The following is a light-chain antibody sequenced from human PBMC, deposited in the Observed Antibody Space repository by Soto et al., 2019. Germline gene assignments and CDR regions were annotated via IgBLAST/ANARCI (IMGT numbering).Light chain of an antibody. J-gene: IGKJ1*01. CDR3: PQFSSTPSWT. CDR2: GAS. Sequence: EIVLTQSPGTLSLSPGERATLSCRASQSVSRSDLAWYQQKPGQAPRLLIYGASSRATGIPDRFSGSGSGTDFTLTISRIEPEDFAVYYCPQFSSTPSWTFGEGTKVDIK. V-gene: IGKV3-20*01. CDR1: QSVSRSD.